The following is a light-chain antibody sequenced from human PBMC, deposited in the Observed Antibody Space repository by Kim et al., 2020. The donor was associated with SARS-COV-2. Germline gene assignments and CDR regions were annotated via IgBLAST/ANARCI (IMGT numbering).Light chain of an antibody. CDR1: GSNLGDNY. CDR3: AAWDDSLRGWV. Sequence: GQRVSISCSGSGSNLGDNYVYWYQQIPGMAPKLLMYRNNQRPSGVPDRFSGSKSGTTASLAISGLRSEDEADYHCAAWDDSLRGWVFGGGTKLTVL. V-gene: IGLV1-47*01. CDR2: RNN. J-gene: IGLJ3*02.